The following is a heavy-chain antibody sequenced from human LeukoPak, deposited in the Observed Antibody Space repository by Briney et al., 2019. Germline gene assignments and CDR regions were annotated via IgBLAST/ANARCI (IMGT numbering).Heavy chain of an antibody. CDR2: VNPNSGGT. J-gene: IGHJ4*02. CDR3: ARGRLTMVRGVDY. D-gene: IGHD3-10*01. CDR1: GYTFTGYY. V-gene: IGHV1-2*02. Sequence: ASVKVSCKASGYTFTGYYMHWVRQAPGQGLEWMGWVNPNSGGTNYAQEFQGRVTMTRNTSISTAYMELSSLRSEDTAVYYCARGRLTMVRGVDYWGQGTLVTVSS.